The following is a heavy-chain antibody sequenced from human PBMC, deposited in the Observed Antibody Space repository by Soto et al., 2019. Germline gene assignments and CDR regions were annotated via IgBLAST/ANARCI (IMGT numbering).Heavy chain of an antibody. V-gene: IGHV3-23*01. J-gene: IGHJ4*02. D-gene: IGHD6-19*01. CDR1: GFTFSNYA. CDR2: ISGSGGST. CDR3: AKEYSSGWYGPLDY. Sequence: GGSLRLSCAASGFTFSNYAMSWVRQAPGKGLEWVSAISGSGGSTYYADSVKGRFTISRDNSKNTLYLQMNSLRAEDTAVYYCAKEYSSGWYGPLDYWGQGTLVTVSS.